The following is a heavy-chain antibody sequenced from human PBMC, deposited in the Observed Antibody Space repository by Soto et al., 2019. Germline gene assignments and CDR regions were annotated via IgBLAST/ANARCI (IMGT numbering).Heavy chain of an antibody. CDR3: ARDQVLYSSSSRLPPGPIDY. D-gene: IGHD6-6*01. CDR1: GYTFSDYY. J-gene: IGHJ4*02. CDR2: INPNSGGT. V-gene: IGHV1-2*02. Sequence: VKVSFKASGYTFSDYYMHWVLQAPGQVLEWMGWINPNSGGTNYAQKFQGRVTMTRDTSISTAYMELGGLSSVDTALYYCARDQVLYSSSSRLPPGPIDYWGQGTLVTVSS.